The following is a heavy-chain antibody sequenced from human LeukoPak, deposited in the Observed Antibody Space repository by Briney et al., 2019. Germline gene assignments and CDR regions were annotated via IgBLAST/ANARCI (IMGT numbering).Heavy chain of an antibody. CDR2: LHHSGST. J-gene: IGHJ4*02. D-gene: IGHD5-24*01. CDR3: ARRDGPFDF. CDR1: GGSISTYY. V-gene: IGHV4-59*01. Sequence: SETLSLTCTVSGGSISTYYWSWIRQPPGKGLEWIGYLHHSGSTNYNPSLKSRVTMSIDTSTNQFSLKVSSVSAADTAVYYCARRDGPFDFWGQGTLVTVSS.